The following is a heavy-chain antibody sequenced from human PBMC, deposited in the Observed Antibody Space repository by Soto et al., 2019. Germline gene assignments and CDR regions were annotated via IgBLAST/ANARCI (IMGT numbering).Heavy chain of an antibody. D-gene: IGHD3-22*01. Sequence: GGSLRLSCAASGFTFSSYAMSWVRQAPGKGLEWVSAISGSGGSTYYADSVKGRFTISRDNSKNTLYLQMNSLRAEDTAVYYCAKMDVEYYCDSSGYGMDVWGQGTTVTVSS. CDR1: GFTFSSYA. V-gene: IGHV3-23*01. CDR3: AKMDVEYYCDSSGYGMDV. CDR2: ISGSGGST. J-gene: IGHJ6*02.